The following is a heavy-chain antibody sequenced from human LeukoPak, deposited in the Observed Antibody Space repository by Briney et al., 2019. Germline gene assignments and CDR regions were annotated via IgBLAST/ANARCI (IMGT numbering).Heavy chain of an antibody. CDR1: GFTFSSYW. CDR2: IKQDGSEK. CDR3: ARDLMGATHYFQH. J-gene: IGHJ1*01. D-gene: IGHD1-26*01. Sequence: GGSLRLSCAASGFTFSSYWMSWVRQAPGKGLEWVANIKQDGSEKNYVDSVKGRFTVSRDNAKNSLYLQMNSLRAEDTAVYYCARDLMGATHYFQHWGQGTLVTVSS. V-gene: IGHV3-7*01.